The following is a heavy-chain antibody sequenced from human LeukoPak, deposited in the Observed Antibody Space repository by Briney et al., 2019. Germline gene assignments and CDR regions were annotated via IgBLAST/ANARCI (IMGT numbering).Heavy chain of an antibody. J-gene: IGHJ4*02. Sequence: GGSLRLSCAASKFTFRNHCMHWVRQAPGKGLEWVAIIWYDGSKQYYADSVKGRFTISRDNSKDTLYLQMNSLRDEDTAVYYCARDRGARYYDYWGQGTQVSVSS. CDR3: ARDRGARYYDY. V-gene: IGHV3-33*01. D-gene: IGHD3-10*01. CDR1: KFTFRNHC. CDR2: IWYDGSKQ.